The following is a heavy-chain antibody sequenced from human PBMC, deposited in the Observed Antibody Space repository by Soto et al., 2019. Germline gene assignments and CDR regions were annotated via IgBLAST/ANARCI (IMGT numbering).Heavy chain of an antibody. CDR2: IYPGDSDT. D-gene: IGHD2-2*01. CDR1: GYSFTSYW. CDR3: ARLAVPYYYYYGMDV. V-gene: IGHV5-51*01. Sequence: GESLKISCKGSGYSFTSYWIGWVRQMPGKGLEWMGIIYPGDSDTRYSPSFQGQVTISADKSISTAYLQWSSLKASDTAMYYCARLAVPYYYYYGMDVWGQGTTGTV. J-gene: IGHJ6*02.